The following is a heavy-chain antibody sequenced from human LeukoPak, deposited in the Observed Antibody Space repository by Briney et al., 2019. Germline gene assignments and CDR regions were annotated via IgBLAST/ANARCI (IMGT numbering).Heavy chain of an antibody. Sequence: SGPALVKPTQTLTLTCTFSGFSLSTSGMCVSWIRQPPGKALEWLARIDWDDDKYYSTSLKTRLTISKDTSKNQVVLTMTNMDPVDTATYYCAWMGLYDSSGYFDYWGQGTLVTVSS. CDR2: IDWDDDK. CDR3: AWMGLYDSSGYFDY. D-gene: IGHD3-22*01. J-gene: IGHJ4*02. CDR1: GFSLSTSGMC. V-gene: IGHV2-70*11.